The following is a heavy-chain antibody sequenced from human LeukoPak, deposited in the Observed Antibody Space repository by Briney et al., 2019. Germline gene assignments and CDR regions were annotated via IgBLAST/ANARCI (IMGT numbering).Heavy chain of an antibody. CDR1: GGSFSGYY. CDR2: INHSGST. CDR3: AREPLDPYYFDY. J-gene: IGHJ4*02. D-gene: IGHD1-1*01. V-gene: IGHV4-34*01. Sequence: SETLSLTCAVYGGSFSGYYWSWIRQPPGKGLVWIGEINHSGSTNYNPSLKSRVTISVDTSKNQFSLRLSSVTAADTAVYYCAREPLDPYYFDYWGQGTLVTVSS.